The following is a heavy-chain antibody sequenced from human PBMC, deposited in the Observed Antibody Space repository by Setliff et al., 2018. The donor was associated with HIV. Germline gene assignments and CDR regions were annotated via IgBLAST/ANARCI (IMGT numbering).Heavy chain of an antibody. Sequence: PSETLSLTCTVSGGSISSYYWSWIRQPPGKGLEWIGYIYYSGSTNYNPSLKSRVTISVDTSKNQFSLKLTSVTAADTAVYYCARGGGFLEWLSPMDVWGRGTTVTVSS. CDR3: ARGGGFLEWLSPMDV. D-gene: IGHD3-3*01. V-gene: IGHV4-59*01. CDR2: IYYSGST. CDR1: GGSISSYY. J-gene: IGHJ6*03.